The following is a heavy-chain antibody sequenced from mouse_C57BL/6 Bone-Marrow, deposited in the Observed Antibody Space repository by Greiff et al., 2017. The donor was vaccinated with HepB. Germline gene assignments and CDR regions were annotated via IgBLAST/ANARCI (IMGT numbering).Heavy chain of an antibody. Sequence: QVQLQQPGAELVKPGASVKLSCKASGYTFTSYWMQWVKQRPGQGLEWIGEIDPSDSYTNYNQKFKGKATLTVDTSSSTAYMQLSSLTSEDSAVYYCARGGVGGFAYWGQGTRVTVSA. CDR2: IDPSDSYT. J-gene: IGHJ3*01. CDR3: ARGGVGGFAY. V-gene: IGHV1-50*01. CDR1: GYTFTSYW.